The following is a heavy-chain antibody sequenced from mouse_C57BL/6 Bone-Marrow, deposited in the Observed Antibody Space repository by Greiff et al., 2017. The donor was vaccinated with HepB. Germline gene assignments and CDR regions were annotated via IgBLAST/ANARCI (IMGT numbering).Heavy chain of an antibody. Sequence: VKLMESGPGLVQPSQSLSITCTVSGFSLTSYGVHWVRQSPGKGLEWLGVIWRGGSTDYNAAFMSRLSITKDNSKSQVFFKMNSLQADDTAIYYCAKKGDYYGGAYFDVWGTGTTVTVSS. J-gene: IGHJ1*03. V-gene: IGHV2-5*01. CDR1: GFSLTSYG. CDR2: IWRGGST. CDR3: AKKGDYYGGAYFDV. D-gene: IGHD1-1*01.